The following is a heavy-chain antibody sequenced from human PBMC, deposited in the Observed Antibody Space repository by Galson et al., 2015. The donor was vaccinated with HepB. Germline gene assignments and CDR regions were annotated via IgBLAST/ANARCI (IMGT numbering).Heavy chain of an antibody. V-gene: IGHV4-34*01. CDR2: INHSGST. CDR1: GGSFSGYY. D-gene: IGHD5-18*01. J-gene: IGHJ2*01. Sequence: QVQLQESGPGLVKPSETLSLTCAVYGGSFSGYYWSWIRQPPGKGLEWIGEINHSGSTNYNPSLKSRVTISVDTSKNQFSLKLSSVTAADTAVYYCARGRIQLWTKNWYFDLWGRGTLVTVSS. CDR3: ARGRIQLWTKNWYFDL.